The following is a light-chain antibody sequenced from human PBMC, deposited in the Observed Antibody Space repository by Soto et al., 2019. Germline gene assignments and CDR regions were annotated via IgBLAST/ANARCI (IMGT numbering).Light chain of an antibody. V-gene: IGKV3-20*01. CDR1: QSVSITQ. Sequence: EIVLTQSPCTLSLSPGERATLSCRASQSVSITQLAWYQQKPGQAPRLLIYGASSRATGIPDRFSGSGSETDFTLTISRLEPEDFAVYYCQQYDSSPTFGQGTKVDIK. CDR2: GAS. J-gene: IGKJ1*01. CDR3: QQYDSSPT.